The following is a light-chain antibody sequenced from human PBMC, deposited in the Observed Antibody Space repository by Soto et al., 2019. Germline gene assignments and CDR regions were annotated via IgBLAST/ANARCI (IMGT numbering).Light chain of an antibody. V-gene: IGKV3-15*01. CDR3: QQHNNWPPIT. CDR2: GAS. Sequence: EIVMTQSPATLSASPGERATLSCRASRSVYTNLAWYHQKPSQAPTLLIYGASTRATGIPARFSGSGSGSEFTFTITSLQFEDFAVYYCQQHNNWPPITFGQGTRLEIK. CDR1: RSVYTN. J-gene: IGKJ5*01.